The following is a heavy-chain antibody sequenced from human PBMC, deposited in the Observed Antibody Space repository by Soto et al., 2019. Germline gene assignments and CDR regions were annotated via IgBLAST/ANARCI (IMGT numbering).Heavy chain of an antibody. Sequence: PWETLSLTCIVSGESISSSSYYWGWIRQPPGKGLEWIGSIYYSGRTYYNPSFKSRVTISIDTSKNQFSLKLSSVTATDTAVYYCARQRTTVVTQAYFDHWGQGALLTVSS. CDR1: GESISSSSYY. V-gene: IGHV4-39*01. CDR2: IYYSGRT. D-gene: IGHD2-21*02. J-gene: IGHJ4*02. CDR3: ARQRTTVVTQAYFDH.